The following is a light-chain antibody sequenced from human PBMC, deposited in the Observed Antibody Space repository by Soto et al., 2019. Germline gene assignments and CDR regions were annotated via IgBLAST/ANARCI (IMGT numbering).Light chain of an antibody. V-gene: IGKV1-5*03. J-gene: IGKJ2*01. CDR1: QTISSW. CDR3: QQYNDSFPYT. Sequence: DIQMTQSPSTLSGSVGYRVTITCRASQTISSWLAWYQQKPGTAPKLLIYKASTLEGGVPSRFSGSRSGTEFTLTVSSLQPDDFATYYCQQYNDSFPYTFGQGTKVDIK. CDR2: KAS.